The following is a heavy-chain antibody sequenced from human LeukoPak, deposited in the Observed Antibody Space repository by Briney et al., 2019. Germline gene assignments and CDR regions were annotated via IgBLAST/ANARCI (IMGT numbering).Heavy chain of an antibody. CDR3: ARDHLAGGFDP. CDR1: GYTFTSYY. CDR2: INPSGGST. D-gene: IGHD3-10*01. V-gene: IGHV1-46*01. J-gene: IGHJ5*02. Sequence: ASVKVSCKASGYTFTSYYMHWVRQAPGQGLEWMGKINPSGGSTSYAQKFQGRVTMTRDTSTSTVYMELSSLRSEDTAVYYCARDHLAGGFDPWGQGTLVTVSS.